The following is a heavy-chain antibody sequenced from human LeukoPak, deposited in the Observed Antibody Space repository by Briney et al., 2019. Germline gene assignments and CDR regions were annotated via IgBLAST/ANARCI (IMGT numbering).Heavy chain of an antibody. D-gene: IGHD6-19*01. CDR2: IGTAGDT. V-gene: IGHV3-13*01. J-gene: IGHJ4*02. CDR1: GFTFSSYD. CDR3: ATGSGWYPFDY. Sequence: PGGSLRLSCAASGFTFSSYDMHWVRQATGKGLEWVSAIGTAGDTYYPGSVKGRFTISRENAKNSLYLQMNSLRAGDTAVYYCATGSGWYPFDYWGQGTLVTVSP.